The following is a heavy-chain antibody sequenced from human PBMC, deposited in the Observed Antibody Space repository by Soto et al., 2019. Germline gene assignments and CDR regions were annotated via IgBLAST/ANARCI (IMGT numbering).Heavy chain of an antibody. CDR1: GLTFSSYV. Sequence: EVQLLECGGGLLQPGGSLRLSCAASGLTFSSYVMSWVRQAPEKGLEWVSTISGSGAATYYADSVKGRFTISRDNSKNTLYLQMNSLRAEDTAVYYCAKSERFDPWGQGTLVTVSS. CDR3: AKSERFDP. J-gene: IGHJ5*02. V-gene: IGHV3-23*01. CDR2: ISGSGAAT.